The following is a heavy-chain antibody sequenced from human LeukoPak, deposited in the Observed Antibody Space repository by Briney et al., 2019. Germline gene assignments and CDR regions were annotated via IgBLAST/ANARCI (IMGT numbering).Heavy chain of an antibody. D-gene: IGHD1-26*01. V-gene: IGHV1-18*01. Sequence: ASVKVSCKASGYTFTSYGISWVRQAPGQGLEWMGWISAYNGNTNYAQKLQGRVTMTTDPSTSTACMELRSLRSDDTAVYYCARVGGSGSYYVSDYWGQGTLVTVSS. CDR1: GYTFTSYG. CDR3: ARVGGSGSYYVSDY. J-gene: IGHJ4*02. CDR2: ISAYNGNT.